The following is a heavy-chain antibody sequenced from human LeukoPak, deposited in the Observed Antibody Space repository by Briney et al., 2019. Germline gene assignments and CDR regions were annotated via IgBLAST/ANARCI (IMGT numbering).Heavy chain of an antibody. J-gene: IGHJ4*02. D-gene: IGHD5-18*01. CDR2: IKQDGSEK. Sequence: GGSLRLSCAPSGFTFSSYWMGWVRQAPGKGLEWVANIKQDGSEKYYVDSVKGRFTISRDNAKNSLYLQMNSLRAEDTAVYYCARDSRIQLWRDWGQGTLVTVSS. CDR1: GFTFSSYW. CDR3: ARDSRIQLWRD. V-gene: IGHV3-7*03.